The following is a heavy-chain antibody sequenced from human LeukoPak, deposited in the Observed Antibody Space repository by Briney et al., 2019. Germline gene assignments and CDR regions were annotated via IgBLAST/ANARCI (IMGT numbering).Heavy chain of an antibody. Sequence: QPGGSLRLSCAASGFTFSNFGMSWVRQAPGKGLEWVANIKQDGSEKYYVDSVKGRFTISRDNAKNSLYLQMNSLRAEDTAVYYCARIQLWLMGSGFDYWGQGTLVTVSS. CDR3: ARIQLWLMGSGFDY. CDR1: GFTFSNFG. J-gene: IGHJ4*02. CDR2: IKQDGSEK. V-gene: IGHV3-7*01. D-gene: IGHD5-18*01.